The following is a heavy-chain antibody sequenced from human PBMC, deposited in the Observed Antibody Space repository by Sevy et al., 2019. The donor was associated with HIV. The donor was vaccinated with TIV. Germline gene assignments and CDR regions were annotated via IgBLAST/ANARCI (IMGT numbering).Heavy chain of an antibody. J-gene: IGHJ4*02. CDR1: GFTFSSYS. CDR2: ISSSSSTI. CDR3: ARERKIYDSSGYYFNFDY. V-gene: IGHV3-48*02. Sequence: GGSLRLSCAASGFTFSSYSMNWVRQAPGKGLEWVSYISSSSSTIYYADPVKGRFTISRDNAKNSLYLQMNSLRDEDTAVYYCARERKIYDSSGYYFNFDYWGQGTLVTVSS. D-gene: IGHD3-22*01.